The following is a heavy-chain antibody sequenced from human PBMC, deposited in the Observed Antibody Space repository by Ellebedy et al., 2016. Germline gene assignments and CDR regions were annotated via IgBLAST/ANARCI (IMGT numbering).Heavy chain of an antibody. CDR3: ARDRGGSDY. CDR1: GGTFSSYA. V-gene: IGHV1-2*02. D-gene: IGHD3-10*01. J-gene: IGHJ4*02. Sequence: ASVKVSCXASGGTFSSYAISWVRQAPGQGLEWMGWINPNSGGTNYAQKFQGRVTMTRDTSISTAYMEVSRLTSDDTAMYYCARDRGGSDYWGQGTLVTVSS. CDR2: INPNSGGT.